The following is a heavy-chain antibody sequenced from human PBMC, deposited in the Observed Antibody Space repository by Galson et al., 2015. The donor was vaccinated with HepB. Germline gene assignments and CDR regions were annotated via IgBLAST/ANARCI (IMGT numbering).Heavy chain of an antibody. CDR1: GFTFSSYA. J-gene: IGHJ4*02. V-gene: IGHV3-30-3*01. D-gene: IGHD3-3*01. CDR2: ISYDGSNK. CDR3: ARDFPWMERDFWSGYPDY. Sequence: SLRLSCAASGFTFSSYAMHWVRQAPGRGLEWVAIISYDGSNKYYADSVKGRFTISRDNSKNTLYLQMNSLRAEDTAVYYCARDFPWMERDFWSGYPDYWGQGTLVTVSS.